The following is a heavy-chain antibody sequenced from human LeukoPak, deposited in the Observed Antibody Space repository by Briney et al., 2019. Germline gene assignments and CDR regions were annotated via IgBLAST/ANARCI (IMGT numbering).Heavy chain of an antibody. V-gene: IGHV3-23*01. D-gene: IGHD3-10*01. CDR2: ISGGSGNI. J-gene: IGHJ4*02. Sequence: PGGSLRLSCSVSGFTFSNYAMHWVRQAPGEGLEWVSLISGGSGNIYYVDSVKGRFTISRDNSKNTLYVQMTSLRAEDTAIYYCAKGSDYYGSVTSKKTDWGQGTLVTVSS. CDR1: GFTFSNYA. CDR3: AKGSDYYGSVTSKKTD.